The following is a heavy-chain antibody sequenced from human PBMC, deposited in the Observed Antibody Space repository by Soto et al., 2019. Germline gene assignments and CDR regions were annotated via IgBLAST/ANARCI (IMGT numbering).Heavy chain of an antibody. CDR2: IKSKTDGGTT. CDR1: GFTFSNAW. Sequence: LRLSCAASGFTFSNAWMSWVRQAPGKGLEWVGRIKSKTDGGTTDYAAPVKGRFTISRDDSKNTLYLQMNSLKTEDTAVYYCTTPYSSSWGAFDIWGQGTMVTVSS. CDR3: TTPYSSSWGAFDI. J-gene: IGHJ3*02. V-gene: IGHV3-15*01. D-gene: IGHD6-13*01.